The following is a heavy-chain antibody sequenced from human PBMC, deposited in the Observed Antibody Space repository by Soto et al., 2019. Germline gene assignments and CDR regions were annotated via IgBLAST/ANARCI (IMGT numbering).Heavy chain of an antibody. Sequence: GESLKISCNGSGYSFTSYWICWVRQMPWKGLEWMGIIYPGDSDTRYSPSFQGHVTISADKSISTAYLQWSSLKASDTAMYYCARRDIVVVPAAGGAYYYYGMDVWGQGTTVTVSS. CDR3: ARRDIVVVPAAGGAYYYYGMDV. CDR2: IYPGDSDT. V-gene: IGHV5-51*01. J-gene: IGHJ6*02. CDR1: GYSFTSYW. D-gene: IGHD2-2*01.